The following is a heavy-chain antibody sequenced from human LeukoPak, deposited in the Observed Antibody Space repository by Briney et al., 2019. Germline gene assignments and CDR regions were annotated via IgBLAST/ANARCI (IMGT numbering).Heavy chain of an antibody. CDR2: IYYSGST. J-gene: IGHJ4*02. CDR1: GGSISSGDYY. Sequence: PSQTLSLTCTVSGGSISSGDYYWSWIRQPPGKGLEWIGYIYYSGSTYYNPSLKSRVTISVDTSKNQFSLKLSFVTAADTAVYYCAREDYYDSSGSNFDYWGQGTLVTVSS. D-gene: IGHD3-22*01. CDR3: AREDYYDSSGSNFDY. V-gene: IGHV4-30-4*01.